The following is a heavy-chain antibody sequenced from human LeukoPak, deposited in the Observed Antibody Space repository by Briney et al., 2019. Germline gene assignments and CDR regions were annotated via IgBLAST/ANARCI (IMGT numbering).Heavy chain of an antibody. Sequence: GGSLRLSCAASGFTFSTYWMTLVRQAPGKGLEWLANIKPDGSETYYVDPVKGRFTISRDNAKNFLYLQMNSLRGEDTAVYHCGGFGYEAAVDLWGQGTLVTVSS. J-gene: IGHJ4*02. CDR1: GFTFSTYW. CDR3: GGFGYEAAVDL. D-gene: IGHD6-13*01. CDR2: IKPDGSET. V-gene: IGHV3-7*01.